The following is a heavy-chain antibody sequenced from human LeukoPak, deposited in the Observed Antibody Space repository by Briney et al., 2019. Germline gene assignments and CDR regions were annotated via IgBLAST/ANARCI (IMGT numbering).Heavy chain of an antibody. D-gene: IGHD3-3*01. Sequence: ASVKVSCKASGYTFTSYDINWVRQATGQGLEWMGWMNPNSGNTGYAQKFQGRVTMARNTSISTAYMELSSLRSEDTAVYYCARTPYYDFWSGYYYYYYYGMDVWGQGTTVTVSS. CDR3: ARTPYYDFWSGYYYYYYYGMDV. J-gene: IGHJ6*02. CDR2: MNPNSGNT. V-gene: IGHV1-8*01. CDR1: GYTFTSYD.